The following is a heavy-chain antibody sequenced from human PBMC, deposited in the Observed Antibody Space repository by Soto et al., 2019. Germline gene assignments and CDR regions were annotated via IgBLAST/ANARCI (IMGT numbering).Heavy chain of an antibody. J-gene: IGHJ5*02. V-gene: IGHV3-23*01. D-gene: IGHD1-26*01. Sequence: EVQLLESGGGLAQPGGSLRLSCVASGFTFKNYAMHWVRQAPGKGLEWVSVISSADGTDYEDSVRGRSTISSDNSKNTLYLQVSNQRAEDTAVYYCATDRVMGATGDRFAAWGQGTLVTVSS. CDR3: ATDRVMGATGDRFAA. CDR1: GFTFKNYA. CDR2: ISSADGT.